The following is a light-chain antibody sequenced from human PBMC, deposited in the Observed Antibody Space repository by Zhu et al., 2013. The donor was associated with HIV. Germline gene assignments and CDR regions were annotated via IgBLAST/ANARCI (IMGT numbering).Light chain of an antibody. Sequence: DIQMTQSPSTLSASVGDRVTITCRASQSISSWLAWYQQKPGKAPNLLIYKASSLESGVPSRFSGSGSGTDFTLTISSLQPEDFATYYCLQDYNFPYTFGQGTKLEIK. CDR3: LQDYNFPYT. CDR1: QSISSW. J-gene: IGKJ2*01. V-gene: IGKV1-5*03. CDR2: KAS.